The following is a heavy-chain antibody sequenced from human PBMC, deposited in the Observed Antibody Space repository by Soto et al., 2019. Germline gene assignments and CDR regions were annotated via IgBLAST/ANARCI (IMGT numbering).Heavy chain of an antibody. CDR3: SVWIVGECHQKYGMDV. Sequence: EVHLVESGGGLVKPGGSLRLSCAVSGFTFSSCTMNWVRQAPGKGLEWVSSISPSTSHIYYADSVKGRFTISRDNAKNSLFLPMKILRAEVMAVYYCSVWIVGECHQKYGMDVWGQGTPITVSS. D-gene: IGHD2-21*01. J-gene: IGHJ6*01. CDR2: ISPSTSHI. V-gene: IGHV3-21*01. CDR1: GFTFSSCT.